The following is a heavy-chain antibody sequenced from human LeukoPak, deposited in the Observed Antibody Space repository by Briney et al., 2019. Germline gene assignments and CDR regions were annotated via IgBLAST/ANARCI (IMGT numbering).Heavy chain of an antibody. V-gene: IGHV4-39*07. J-gene: IGHJ4*02. CDR1: GGSISSSSYY. Sequence: SETLSLTCTVSGGSISSSSYYWGWIRQPPGKGLEWIGSIYYSGSTNYNPSLKSRVTISVKTSKNQFSLKLSSVTAADTAVYYCARDRGTWNDDGFDYWGQGTLVTVSS. D-gene: IGHD1-1*01. CDR3: ARDRGTWNDDGFDY. CDR2: IYYSGST.